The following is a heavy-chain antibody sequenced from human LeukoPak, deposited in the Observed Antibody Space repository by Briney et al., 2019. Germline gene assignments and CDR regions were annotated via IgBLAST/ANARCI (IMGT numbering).Heavy chain of an antibody. Sequence: ASVKVSCKASGYTLTYYYMHWVRQAPGHGLEWMGWINPNSGGTIYAQKFQGRVTMTRDTSISTAYLELSRLTSDDTAVYYCARDGACSSASCQNFDYWGQGTLVTVSS. J-gene: IGHJ4*02. D-gene: IGHD2-2*01. CDR2: INPNSGGT. CDR1: GYTLTYYY. V-gene: IGHV1-2*02. CDR3: ARDGACSSASCQNFDY.